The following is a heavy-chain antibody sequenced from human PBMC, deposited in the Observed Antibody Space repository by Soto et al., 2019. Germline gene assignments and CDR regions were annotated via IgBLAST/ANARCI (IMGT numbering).Heavy chain of an antibody. CDR3: ARTVLGPDLLADSFVDYYYYMDV. Sequence: PSETLSLTCTVSGGSINSGTYYWGWIRQPPGKGLEWIGSIYNTGSTYYSPSLKRRVTFSADTSRGQFSLRLNSVTAADTAVYYCARTVLGPDLLADSFVDYYYYMDVWGQGTTVTVSS. CDR2: IYNTGST. CDR1: GGSINSGTYY. D-gene: IGHD3-9*01. V-gene: IGHV4-39*07. J-gene: IGHJ6*03.